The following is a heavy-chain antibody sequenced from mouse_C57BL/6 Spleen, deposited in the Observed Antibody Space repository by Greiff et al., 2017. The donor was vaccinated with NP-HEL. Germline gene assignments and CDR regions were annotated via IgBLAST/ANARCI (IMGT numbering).Heavy chain of an antibody. CDR3: ASYDYGAMDY. J-gene: IGHJ4*01. CDR1: GFTFSSYG. CDR2: ISSGGSYT. V-gene: IGHV5-6*01. Sequence: EVQGVESGGDLVKPGGSLKLSCAASGFTFSSYGMSWVRQTPDKRLEWVATISSGGSYTYYPDSVKGRFTISRDNAKNTLYLQMSSLKSEDTAMYYCASYDYGAMDYWGQGTSVTVSS.